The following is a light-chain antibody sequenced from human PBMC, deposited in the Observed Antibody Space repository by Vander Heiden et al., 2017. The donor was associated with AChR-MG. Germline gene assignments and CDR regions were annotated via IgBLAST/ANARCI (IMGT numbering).Light chain of an antibody. CDR3: QAWDSRSNWV. V-gene: IGLV3-1*01. CDR2: QKD. CDR1: NLGDKY. Sequence: SYKLTQPPSVSVSPGQTATITCSGDNLGDKYVSWYQQKPGQPPLLVIYQKDKRPSGIPERFSGSNSGNTATLTISGTQSVDEADFFCQAWDSRSNWVFGGGTKLTVI. J-gene: IGLJ3*02.